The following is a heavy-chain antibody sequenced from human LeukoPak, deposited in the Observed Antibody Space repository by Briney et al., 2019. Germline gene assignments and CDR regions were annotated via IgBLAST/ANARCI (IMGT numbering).Heavy chain of an antibody. CDR1: GFTFSNAW. Sequence: GGSLRLSCAASGFTFSNAWMSWVRQAPGKGLEWVGRIKSKTDGGTTDYAAPVKGRFTISRDDSKNTLYLQMNSLKTEDTAVYYCTTDRSGSYYMDYYYGMDVWGQGTTVTVSS. CDR2: IKSKTDGGTT. V-gene: IGHV3-15*01. D-gene: IGHD3-10*01. CDR3: TTDRSGSYYMDYYYGMDV. J-gene: IGHJ6*02.